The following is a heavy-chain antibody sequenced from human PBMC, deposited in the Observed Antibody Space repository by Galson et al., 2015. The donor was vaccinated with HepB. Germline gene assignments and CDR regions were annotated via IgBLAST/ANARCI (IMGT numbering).Heavy chain of an antibody. Sequence: SLRLSCAASGFTFSSYAVHWVRQAPDKGLEWVAVISYDGSITDYADSVKGRFTISRDNSKDTLYLQMNSLRAEDTAVYYCASDSSGGDGFVYWGQGTLVTVSS. D-gene: IGHD3-22*01. CDR3: ASDSSGGDGFVY. CDR1: GFTFSSYA. V-gene: IGHV3-30-3*01. J-gene: IGHJ4*02. CDR2: ISYDGSIT.